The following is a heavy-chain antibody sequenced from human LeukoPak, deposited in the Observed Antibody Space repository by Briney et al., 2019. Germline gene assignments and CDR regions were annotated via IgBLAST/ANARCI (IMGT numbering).Heavy chain of an antibody. J-gene: IGHJ6*02. D-gene: IGHD3-10*01. V-gene: IGHV4-39*01. CDR2: IYYXGSX. Sequence: PSETLSLTCTVXXXXXXXXXXXXGXXXXXXXXGXXXXGNIYYXGSXYYXPSLXXRVTISVDTSKSQFSLKLSSATAADTSVXYCARLWXPYGLDXWGQGTTVTVSS. CDR3: ARLWXPYGLDX. CDR1: XXXXXXXXXX.